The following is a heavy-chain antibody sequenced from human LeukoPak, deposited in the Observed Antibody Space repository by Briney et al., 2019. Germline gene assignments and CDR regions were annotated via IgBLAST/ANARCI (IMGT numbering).Heavy chain of an antibody. CDR1: GGSISSYY. Sequence: SETLSLTCPVSGGSISSYYWSWIRQPPGKGLEWIGYIYYSGSPNYNPSLKSRVTMSVDTSKNQFSLNLSSATAADTAVYYCARAYDFSEYYFDYWGQGTLVTVSS. J-gene: IGHJ4*02. D-gene: IGHD3-3*01. CDR2: IYYSGSP. CDR3: ARAYDFSEYYFDY. V-gene: IGHV4-59*01.